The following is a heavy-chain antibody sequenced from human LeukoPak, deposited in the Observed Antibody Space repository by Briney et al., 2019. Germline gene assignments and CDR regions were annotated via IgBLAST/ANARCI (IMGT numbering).Heavy chain of an antibody. CDR1: GGTFSGYA. V-gene: IGHV1-69*13. D-gene: IGHD1-26*01. Sequence: SVTVSCTASGGTFSGYAISWVRQAPGQGLEWMGGIIPIFGTANYAQKFQGRVTITADESTSTAYMELSSLRSEDTAVYYCARARIVGAAYDAFDIWGQGTMVTVSS. CDR3: ARARIVGAAYDAFDI. CDR2: IIPIFGTA. J-gene: IGHJ3*02.